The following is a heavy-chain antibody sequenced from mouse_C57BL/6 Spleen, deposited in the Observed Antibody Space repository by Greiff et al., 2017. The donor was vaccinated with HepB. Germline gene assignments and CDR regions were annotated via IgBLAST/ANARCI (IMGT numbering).Heavy chain of an antibody. CDR2: IWSGGST. CDR3: ASSSLYYFDY. CDR1: GFSLTSYG. J-gene: IGHJ2*01. D-gene: IGHD6-1*01. V-gene: IGHV2-2*01. Sequence: VQLQQSGPGLVQPSQSLSITCTVSGFSLTSYGVHWVRQSPGKGLEWLGVIWSGGSTDYNAAFIYRLSISKDNSKSQVFYKMNSRQAEDTAIYYCASSSLYYFDYWGQGTTLTVSS.